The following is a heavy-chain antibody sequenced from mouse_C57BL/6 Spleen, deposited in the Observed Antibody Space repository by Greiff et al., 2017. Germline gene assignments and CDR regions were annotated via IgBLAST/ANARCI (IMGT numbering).Heavy chain of an antibody. Sequence: LVESGAELAKPGASVKLSCKASGYTFTSYWMHWVKQRPGQGLEWIGYINPSSGYTKYNQKFKDKDTLTADKSSSTAYMQLSSLTYEDSAVYYCARGDGGRGGDYWGQGTTLTVSS. CDR3: ARGDGGRGGDY. V-gene: IGHV1-7*01. CDR1: GYTFTSYW. J-gene: IGHJ2*01. D-gene: IGHD3-3*01. CDR2: INPSSGYT.